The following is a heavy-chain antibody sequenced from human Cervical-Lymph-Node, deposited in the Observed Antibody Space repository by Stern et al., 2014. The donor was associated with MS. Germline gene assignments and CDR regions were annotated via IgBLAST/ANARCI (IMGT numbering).Heavy chain of an antibody. J-gene: IGHJ6*02. CDR3: ARDSSGWDYGMDV. V-gene: IGHV3-30*04. CDR1: GFTFSSYS. CDR2: ISTDGSYK. D-gene: IGHD6-19*01. Sequence: VQLLESGGGVVQPGRSLRLSCAASGFTFSSYSMHWVRQAPGKGLEWVALISTDGSYKYYADSVKGRFTISRDDAKNTLYLQMNSLRPEDTAVYSCARDSSGWDYGMDVWGQGTTVTVSS.